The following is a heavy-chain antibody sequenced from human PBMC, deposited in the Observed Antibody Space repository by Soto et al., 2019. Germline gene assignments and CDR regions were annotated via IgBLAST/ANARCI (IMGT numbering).Heavy chain of an antibody. CDR1: GFTFSNYA. CDR2: ISGSGGST. J-gene: IGHJ5*02. V-gene: IGHV3-23*01. D-gene: IGHD2-21*02. CDR3: AKDFGYGDSTLEGGVVGGAPSVIDIANPLQSLP. Sequence: GGSLRLSCAASGFTFSNYAMSWVRQAPGKGLEWVSGISGSGGSTYYTDSVKGRFTISRDNSKNTLHLQMNSLRAEDTAVYYCAKDFGYGDSTLEGGVVGGAPSVIDIANPLQSLPWG.